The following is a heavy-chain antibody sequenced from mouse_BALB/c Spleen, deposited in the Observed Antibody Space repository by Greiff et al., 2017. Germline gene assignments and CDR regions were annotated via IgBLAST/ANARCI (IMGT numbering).Heavy chain of an antibody. J-gene: IGHJ4*01. CDR3: AREYYYGSSYHAMDY. CDR1: GFTFSSYG. D-gene: IGHD1-1*01. V-gene: IGHV5-6-3*01. CDR2: INSNGGST. Sequence: EVKLQESGGDLVKPGGSLKLSCAASGFTFSSYGMSWVRQTPDKRLELVATINSNGGSTYYPDSVKGRFTISRDNAKNTLYLQMSSLKSEDTAMYYCAREYYYGSSYHAMDYWGQGTSVTVSS.